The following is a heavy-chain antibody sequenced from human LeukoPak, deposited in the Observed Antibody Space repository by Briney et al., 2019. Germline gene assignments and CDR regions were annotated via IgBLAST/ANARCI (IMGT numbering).Heavy chain of an antibody. CDR2: ISAYNGNT. CDR1: GYTFTSYG. J-gene: IGHJ6*02. V-gene: IGHV1-18*01. CDR3: ARDRLGAIPHYYGMDV. D-gene: IGHD1-26*01. Sequence: ASVNVSCKASGYTFTSYGISWVRQAPGQGLEWMGWISAYNGNTNYAQNFQGKVTMTTDTSASTAYMELRSLRSDDTAVYYCARDRLGAIPHYYGMDVWGQGTTVTVSS.